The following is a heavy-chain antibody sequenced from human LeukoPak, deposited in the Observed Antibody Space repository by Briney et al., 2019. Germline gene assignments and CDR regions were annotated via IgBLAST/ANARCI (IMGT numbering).Heavy chain of an antibody. J-gene: IGHJ5*02. CDR1: GGSISSDY. CDR3: ARGSTRDKFDP. Sequence: SETLSLTCTVSGGSISSDYWSWIRQPAGKGLEWIGRIYSSGSTNYNPSLKSRVTISVDTSKNQFSLKLSSVTAADTAVYYCARGSTRDKFDPWGQGTLVTVSS. CDR2: IYSSGST. V-gene: IGHV4-4*07. D-gene: IGHD2-15*01.